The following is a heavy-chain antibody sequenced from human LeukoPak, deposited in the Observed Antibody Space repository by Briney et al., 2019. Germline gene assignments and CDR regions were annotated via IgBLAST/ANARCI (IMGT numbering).Heavy chain of an antibody. CDR1: GYTFTGDY. CDR2: INPNSGGT. CDR3: ARAGSSSRWVNDY. V-gene: IGHV1-2*02. J-gene: IGHJ4*02. D-gene: IGHD2-15*01. Sequence: ASVTVSCKASGYTFTGDYMHWVRQAPGQGLEWMGWINPNSGGTNYAQKFQGGVTMTRDTSISTAYMELSRLRSDDTAVFYCARAGSSSRWVNDYWGQGTLVTVSS.